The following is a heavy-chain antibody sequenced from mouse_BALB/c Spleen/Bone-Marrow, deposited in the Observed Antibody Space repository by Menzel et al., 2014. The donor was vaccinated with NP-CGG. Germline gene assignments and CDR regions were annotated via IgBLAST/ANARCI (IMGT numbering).Heavy chain of an antibody. D-gene: IGHD2-2*01. CDR3: VGYPFAY. Sequence: EVMLVESGGGLVQPKGSLRLSCAAPGFTFXANAMNWVRQAPGKGLEWVARIRRESNNYATYYADSVKDRFTISRDDSQSMLYLQMNNLKTEDTAMYYCVGYPFAYWGQGTLVTVSA. V-gene: IGHV10S3*01. CDR2: IRRESNNYAT. J-gene: IGHJ3*01. CDR1: GFTFXANA.